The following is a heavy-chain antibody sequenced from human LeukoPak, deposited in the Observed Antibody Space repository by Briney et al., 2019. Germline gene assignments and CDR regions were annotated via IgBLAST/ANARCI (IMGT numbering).Heavy chain of an antibody. J-gene: IGHJ5*02. CDR2: IYYSGST. CDR1: GGSISGYY. CDR3: ARRITIFGVVDH. V-gene: IGHV4-59*01. D-gene: IGHD3-3*01. Sequence: SETLSLTCTVSGGSISGYYWSWIRQPPGKGLEWIGYIYYSGSTNYNPSLKSRVTISVDTSKNQFSLKLSSVTAADTAVYYCARRITIFGVVDHWGQGTLVTVSS.